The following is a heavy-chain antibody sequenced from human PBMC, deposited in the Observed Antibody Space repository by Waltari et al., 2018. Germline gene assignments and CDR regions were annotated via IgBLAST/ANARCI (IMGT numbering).Heavy chain of an antibody. CDR1: GGSVSSGSYY. CDR3: ARNGGYYYGSGSYQY. J-gene: IGHJ4*02. Sequence: QVQLQESGPGLVKPSATLSLTCTVSGGSVSSGSYYWSWIRQPPGKGLEWIGYIYYSGSTNYNPSLKSRVTISVDTSKNQFSLKLSSVTAADTAVYYCARNGGYYYGSGSYQYWGQGTLVTVSS. V-gene: IGHV4-61*01. D-gene: IGHD3-10*01. CDR2: IYYSGST.